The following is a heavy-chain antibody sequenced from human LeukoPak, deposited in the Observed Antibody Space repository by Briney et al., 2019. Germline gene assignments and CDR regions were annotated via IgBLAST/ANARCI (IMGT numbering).Heavy chain of an antibody. CDR3: ARRAYDSSVALGP. Sequence: AGESLKISCKTPTYKFGNYWIGWVRHMPGKGLEWVAMIYPGDSVTMYNPAYEGQFIISADKSISTAYLQWSSLKASDTAMYYCARRAYDSSVALGPWGQGTLVTVSS. D-gene: IGHD3-22*01. CDR2: IYPGDSVT. J-gene: IGHJ4*02. CDR1: TYKFGNYW. V-gene: IGHV5-51*01.